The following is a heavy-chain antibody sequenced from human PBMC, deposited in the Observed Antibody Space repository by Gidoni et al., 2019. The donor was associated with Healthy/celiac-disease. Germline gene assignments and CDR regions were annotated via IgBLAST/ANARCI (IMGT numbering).Heavy chain of an antibody. Sequence: EVQLLESGGGLVQPGGSLRLSCAASGFTCSSYAMSWVRQAPGKGLEWVSAISGSGGSTYYADSVKARFTISRDNSKNTLYLQMNSLRAEDTAVYYCAKGAAFGEVLFQHWGQGTLVTVSS. D-gene: IGHD3-10*01. V-gene: IGHV3-23*01. CDR2: ISGSGGST. CDR3: AKGAAFGEVLFQH. CDR1: GFTCSSYA. J-gene: IGHJ1*01.